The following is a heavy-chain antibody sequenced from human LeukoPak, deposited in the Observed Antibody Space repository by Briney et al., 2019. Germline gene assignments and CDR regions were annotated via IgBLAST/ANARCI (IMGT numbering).Heavy chain of an antibody. J-gene: IGHJ5*02. CDR2: IYSGGST. CDR3: ARVGYDYVWGTYQAYWFDP. CDR1: GFTVSSNY. V-gene: IGHV3-66*01. D-gene: IGHD3-16*01. Sequence: GGSLRLSCAASGFTVSSNYMSWVRQAPGEGLEWVSVIYSGGSTYYADSVKGRFTISRDNSKNTLYLQMNSLRAEDTAVYYCARVGYDYVWGTYQAYWFDPWGQGTLVTVSS.